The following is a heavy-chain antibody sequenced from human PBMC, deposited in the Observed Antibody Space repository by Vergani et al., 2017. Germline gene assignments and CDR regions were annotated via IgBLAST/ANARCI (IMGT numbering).Heavy chain of an antibody. J-gene: IGHJ3*02. D-gene: IGHD6-19*01. Sequence: EVQLLESGGDLVQPGGSLRLSCAASGFTFIMHAMSWVRQAPGKGLEWVSTLSASDRRTYYADSVKGRFTISRDNSKNTLFLHMNSLRPEDTAVYYCAKVGRSEVAGTFGAFDIWGQGTMGTVSS. CDR2: LSASDRRT. CDR3: AKVGRSEVAGTFGAFDI. CDR1: GFTFIMHA. V-gene: IGHV3-23*01.